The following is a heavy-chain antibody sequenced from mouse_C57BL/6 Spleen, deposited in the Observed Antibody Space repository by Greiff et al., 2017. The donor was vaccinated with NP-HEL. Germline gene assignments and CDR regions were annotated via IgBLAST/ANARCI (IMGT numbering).Heavy chain of an antibody. J-gene: IGHJ4*01. CDR1: GFTFSDYG. CDR2: ISSGSSTI. Sequence: EVMLVESGGGLVKPGGSLKLSCAASGFTFSDYGMHWVRQAPEKGLEWVAYISSGSSTIYYADTVKGRFTISRDNAKNTLFLQMTSLRSEDTAMYYCARGNLWGFYAMDYWGQGTSVTVSS. D-gene: IGHD6-2*01. V-gene: IGHV5-17*01. CDR3: ARGNLWGFYAMDY.